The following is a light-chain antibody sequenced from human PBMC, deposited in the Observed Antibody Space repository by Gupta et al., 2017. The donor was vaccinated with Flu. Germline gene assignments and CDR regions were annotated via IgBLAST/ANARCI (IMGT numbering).Light chain of an antibody. J-gene: IGLJ3*02. CDR2: NNH. CDR3: ATWHDSLNGWV. CDR1: SSDIGSHS. V-gene: IGLV1-44*01. Sequence: QSMLTQPPSASGAPGQRVTISCSGSSSDIGSHSVNWYHQLPGTAPNLLISNNHQRPSGVPDRFSGSKSGTSASLAISGLQAEDEADYFCATWHDSLNGWVFGGGTKLTVL.